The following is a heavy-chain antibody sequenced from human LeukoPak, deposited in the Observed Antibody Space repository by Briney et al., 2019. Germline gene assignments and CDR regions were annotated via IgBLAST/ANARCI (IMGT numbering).Heavy chain of an antibody. CDR1: GGSISSYY. J-gene: IGHJ1*01. V-gene: IGHV4-59*01. Sequence: SETLSLTCTVSGGSISSYYWSWIRQPPGKGLEWIGYIYYSGSTNYNPSLKSRVTISVDTSKNQFSLKLSSVTAADTAVYYCASITIFGVVRGWGQGTLVTVSS. CDR3: ASITIFGVVRG. D-gene: IGHD3-3*01. CDR2: IYYSGST.